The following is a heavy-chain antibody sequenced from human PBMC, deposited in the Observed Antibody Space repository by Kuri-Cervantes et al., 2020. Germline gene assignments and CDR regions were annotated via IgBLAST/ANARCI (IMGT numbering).Heavy chain of an antibody. D-gene: IGHD3-3*01. CDR3: ARSFSTGHITRRDAFDI. Sequence: GSLRLSCAVSGYSISSGYYWGWIRQPPGKGLEWIGSIYHSGSTYYNPSLKSRVTISVDTSKNQFSLTLSSVTAADTAVYYCARSFSTGHITRRDAFDIWGQGTMVTVSS. J-gene: IGHJ3*02. CDR1: GYSISSGYY. CDR2: IYHSGST. V-gene: IGHV4-38-2*01.